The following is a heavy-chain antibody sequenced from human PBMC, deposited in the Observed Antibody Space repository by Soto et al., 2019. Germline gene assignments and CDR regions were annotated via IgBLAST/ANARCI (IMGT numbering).Heavy chain of an antibody. CDR1: GGTFSTYA. CDR3: ARSQGGSSSLDIYYYYYYGMDV. J-gene: IGHJ6*02. V-gene: IGHV1-69*01. CDR2: VIPIFGTP. D-gene: IGHD2-15*01. Sequence: QVQLVQSGAEVKKPGSSVKVSCKAPGGTFSTYAISWVRQAPGQGLEWMGGVIPIFGTPKYAQKFQGRVTITADESTSTGYRELRSRRSEDTAVYYCARSQGGSSSLDIYYYYYYGMDVWGQGTTVTVSS.